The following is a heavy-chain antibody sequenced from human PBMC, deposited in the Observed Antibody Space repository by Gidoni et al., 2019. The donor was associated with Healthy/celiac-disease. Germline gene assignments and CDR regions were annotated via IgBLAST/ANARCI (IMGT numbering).Heavy chain of an antibody. CDR3: AREGGFLLTRYFDY. D-gene: IGHD2-8*01. Sequence: QVQLVESGGGVVQPGRSLRLSCAASGFPFSSYAMHWVRQAPGKGLGWLAVISYDGSNKYYADSVKGRFTISRDNSKNTLYLQMNSLRAEDTAVYYCAREGGFLLTRYFDYWGQGTLVTVSS. J-gene: IGHJ4*02. CDR2: ISYDGSNK. V-gene: IGHV3-30*04. CDR1: GFPFSSYA.